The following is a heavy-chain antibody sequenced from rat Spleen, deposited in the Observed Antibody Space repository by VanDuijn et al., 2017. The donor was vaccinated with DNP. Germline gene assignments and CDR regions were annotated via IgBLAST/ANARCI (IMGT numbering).Heavy chain of an antibody. CDR3: ARPYYGYNYPHWYFDF. J-gene: IGHJ1*01. V-gene: IGHV5-25*01. CDR1: GFTFSNYY. Sequence: EVQLVESGGGLVQPGRSLKLSCAASGFTFSNYYMAWVRQAPKKGLEWVATISTSGSRTYYPDSVKGRFTISRDNAKSSLYLQMNSLKSEDTATYYCARPYYGYNYPHWYFDFWGPGTMVTVSS. D-gene: IGHD1-9*01. CDR2: ISTSGSRT.